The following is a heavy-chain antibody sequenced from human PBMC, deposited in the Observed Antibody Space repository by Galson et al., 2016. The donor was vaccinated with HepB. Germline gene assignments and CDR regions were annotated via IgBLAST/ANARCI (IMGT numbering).Heavy chain of an antibody. CDR1: GFTFSSDA. CDR3: AKDGSQTAGYMDV. Sequence: SLRLSCAASGFTFSSDAMSWVRQAPGQGLEWASGISGGSANIYYADSVKGRFTISRDNSKNTVYLLMNSLRAEDTALYYCAKDGSQTAGYMDVWGTGTTVSVSS. D-gene: IGHD3-10*01. J-gene: IGHJ6*03. CDR2: ISGGSANI. V-gene: IGHV3-23*01.